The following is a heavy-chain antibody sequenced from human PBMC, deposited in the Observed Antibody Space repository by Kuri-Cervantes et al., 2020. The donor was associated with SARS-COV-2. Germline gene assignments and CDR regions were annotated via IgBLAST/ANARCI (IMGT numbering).Heavy chain of an antibody. D-gene: IGHD2-2*01. V-gene: IGHV4-61*09. CDR2: VYTNGRT. J-gene: IGHJ4*02. Sequence: SCAVSGDSISSGNHYWSWIRQPAGKGLEWIGYVYTNGRTNYNPSLKSRVTISVDTSKNQFSLKLSSVTAADTAVYYCARGRRTYQLHFFDYWGQGTLVTVSS. CDR1: GDSISSGNHY. CDR3: ARGRRTYQLHFFDY.